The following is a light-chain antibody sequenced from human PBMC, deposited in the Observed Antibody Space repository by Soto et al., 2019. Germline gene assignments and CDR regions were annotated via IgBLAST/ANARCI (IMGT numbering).Light chain of an antibody. CDR2: AAS. CDR3: QQRYSTLFT. Sequence: DIQMTQSPSSLSASVGDRVTITCRASQTIIRYLNWYQQKPGRAPNLLIYAASSLQSGVPSRFSRSRSGTEFTLTISSLQPEDFATYYCQQRYSTLFTFGPGTKVEIK. J-gene: IGKJ3*01. V-gene: IGKV1-39*01. CDR1: QTIIRY.